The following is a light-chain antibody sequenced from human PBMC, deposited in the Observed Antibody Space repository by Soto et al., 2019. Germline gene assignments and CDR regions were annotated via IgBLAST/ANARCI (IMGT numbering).Light chain of an antibody. CDR3: QQRSNWPPVYT. CDR1: PSVSSY. CDR2: DAS. V-gene: IGKV3-11*01. Sequence: EIVLTQSPATLSLSPGEIATLSCRASPSVSSYLALYQQKPGQASRLLIYDASNRATGITTRFSGSGSGTDITLSISRLEPEDLAVYYCQQRSNWPPVYTCGQGTKLEIK. J-gene: IGKJ2*01.